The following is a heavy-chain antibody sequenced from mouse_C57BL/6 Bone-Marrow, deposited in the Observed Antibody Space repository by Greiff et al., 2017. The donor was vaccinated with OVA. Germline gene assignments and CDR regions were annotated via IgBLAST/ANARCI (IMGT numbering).Heavy chain of an antibody. J-gene: IGHJ3*01. V-gene: IGHV1-82*01. CDR1: GYAFSSSW. CDR3: AREDYDSLFAY. CDR2: IYPGDGAT. Sequence: VQLQQSGPELVQPGASVKISCKASGYAFSSSWMNWVKQRPGKGLEWIGRIYPGDGATNYNGKFKGKATLTADKSSSTAYMQLSSLTSEDSAVYFCAREDYDSLFAYWGQGTLVTVSA. D-gene: IGHD2-4*01.